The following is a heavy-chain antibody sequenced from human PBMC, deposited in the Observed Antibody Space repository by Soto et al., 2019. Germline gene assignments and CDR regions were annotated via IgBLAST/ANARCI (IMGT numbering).Heavy chain of an antibody. Sequence: EVHLLESGGAVVQPGGSLRLSCAASGFTFRSYPMSWVRQAPGKGLEWLSSISGGAGRSFNANSVKGRFTISRDNSKNNLYLQMNGLRVEDTAIYYCAKHEVISDYWSGYLLDDWGQGTPGTVSS. CDR1: GFTFRSYP. CDR3: AKHEVISDYWSGYLLDD. V-gene: IGHV3-23*01. D-gene: IGHD3-3*01. J-gene: IGHJ4*02. CDR2: ISGGAGRS.